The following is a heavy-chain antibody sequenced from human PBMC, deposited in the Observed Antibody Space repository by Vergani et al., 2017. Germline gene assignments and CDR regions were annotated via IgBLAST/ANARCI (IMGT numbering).Heavy chain of an antibody. D-gene: IGHD2-2*01. CDR2: INNDGHT. CDR1: GESFSSFY. Sequence: QVQLQQWGAGVVKPSGTLSLTCAVFGESFSSFYWSWIRQPPGKGLEWIGEINNDGHTNYNPSLESRVTVSRDTAKNQFSLNLMSVTAADTAVYYCARGHHCSSTACYVGTPWFDYWGRGTLVTVSS. V-gene: IGHV4-34*02. CDR3: ARGHHCSSTACYVGTPWFDY. J-gene: IGHJ4*02.